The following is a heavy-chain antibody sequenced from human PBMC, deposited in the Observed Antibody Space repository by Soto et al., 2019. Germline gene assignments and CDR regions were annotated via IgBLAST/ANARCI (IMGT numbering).Heavy chain of an antibody. D-gene: IGHD2-2*01. Sequence: QVQLVQSGAEVKKPGSSVKVSCKASGGIFNRYSVSWVRQAPGQGLEWMGRIIPLFGITNYAQKFQGRVMITADKSTNTAYMEVNGLRSEDTALYYCATFYGADCTTTTCYGDFAYWGQGTLVTVTS. CDR2: IIPLFGIT. V-gene: IGHV1-69*02. CDR3: ATFYGADCTTTTCYGDFAY. CDR1: GGIFNRYS. J-gene: IGHJ4*02.